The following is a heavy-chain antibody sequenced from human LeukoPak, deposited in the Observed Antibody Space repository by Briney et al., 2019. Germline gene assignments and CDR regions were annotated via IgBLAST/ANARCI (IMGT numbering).Heavy chain of an antibody. CDR2: ISQDGSEK. CDR3: ATVSRDGFNHNWYDL. V-gene: IGHV3-7*01. D-gene: IGHD5-24*01. CDR1: GFTFSRSW. Sequence: GGSLRLSCAASGFTFSRSWMSWVRQAPGKGLEWVANISQDGSEKNHADSVKGRFTISRDNAKNSLFLQMNRLRDEDTAFYYCATVSRDGFNHNWYDLWGQGTLVTVSS. J-gene: IGHJ5*02.